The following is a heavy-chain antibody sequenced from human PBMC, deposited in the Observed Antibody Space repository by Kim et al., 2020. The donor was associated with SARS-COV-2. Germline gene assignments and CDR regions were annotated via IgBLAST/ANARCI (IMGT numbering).Heavy chain of an antibody. D-gene: IGHD2-15*01. CDR1: GYSISSGYY. V-gene: IGHV4-38-2*02. J-gene: IGHJ6*02. CDR3: ARDSPAWSLGYYGMDV. CDR2: IYHSGST. Sequence: SETLSLTCTVSGYSISSGYYWGWIRQPPGKGLEWIGSIYHSGSTYYNPSLKSRVTISVDTSKNQFSLKLSSVTAADTAVYYCARDSPAWSLGYYGMDVWGQGTTVTVSS.